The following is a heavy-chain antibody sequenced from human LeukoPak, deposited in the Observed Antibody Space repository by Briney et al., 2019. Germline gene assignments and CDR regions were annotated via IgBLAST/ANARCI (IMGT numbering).Heavy chain of an antibody. CDR3: ARDPTLVVEPPDY. CDR2: ISSSSSYI. D-gene: IGHD2-2*01. CDR1: GCTFSSYS. V-gene: IGHV3-21*01. J-gene: IGHJ4*02. Sequence: GGSLRLSCAASGCTFSSYSMNWVRQAPGKGLEWVSSISSSSSYIYYADSVKGRFTISRDNAKNSLYLQMNSLRAEDTAVYYCARDPTLVVEPPDYWGQGTLVTVAS.